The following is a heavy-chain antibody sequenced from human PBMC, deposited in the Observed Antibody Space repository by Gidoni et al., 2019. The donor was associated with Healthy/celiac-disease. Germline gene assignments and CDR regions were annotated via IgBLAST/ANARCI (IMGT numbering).Heavy chain of an antibody. J-gene: IGHJ4*02. CDR2: IIPIFGTA. CDR1: GRTFSSYA. CDR3: ATGLSGVAFDY. V-gene: IGHV1-69*06. D-gene: IGHD3-3*01. Sequence: QVQLVQSGAEVKQPGSSVKVSCKASGRTFSSYAISWVRHAPGQGLEWMGGIIPIFGTANYAQKFQGRVTITADKSTSTAYMELSSLRSEDTAVYYCATGLSGVAFDYWGQGTLVTVSS.